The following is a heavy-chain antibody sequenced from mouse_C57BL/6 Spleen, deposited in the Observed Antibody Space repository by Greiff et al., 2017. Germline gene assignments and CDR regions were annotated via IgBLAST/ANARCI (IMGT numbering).Heavy chain of an antibody. Sequence: QVQLQQSGPALVKPGASVKISCKASGYAFSSSWLNWVKQRPGKGLEWIGRIYPGDGDTNYNGKFKGKATLTADKSSSTAYMQLSSLTSEDSAVYFCARLYYDYDDWYFDVWGTGTTVTVSS. V-gene: IGHV1-82*01. CDR2: IYPGDGDT. J-gene: IGHJ1*03. CDR1: GYAFSSSW. D-gene: IGHD2-4*01. CDR3: ARLYYDYDDWYFDV.